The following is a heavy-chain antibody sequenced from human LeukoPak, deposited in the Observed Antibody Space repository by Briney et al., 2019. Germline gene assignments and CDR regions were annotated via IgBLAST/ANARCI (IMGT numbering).Heavy chain of an antibody. J-gene: IGHJ4*02. CDR1: GFTSSSYS. Sequence: GGSLRLSWAPSGFTSSSYSMNWVRQVQGRGREWVPSISPSSTYKYYADSLKGRFTISRDNAKNSLYLQMSSLRAEDTAVYYCARAQGNMYSSSWYYWGQGTLVTVSS. CDR3: ARAQGNMYSSSWYY. V-gene: IGHV3-21*01. D-gene: IGHD6-13*01. CDR2: ISPSSTYK.